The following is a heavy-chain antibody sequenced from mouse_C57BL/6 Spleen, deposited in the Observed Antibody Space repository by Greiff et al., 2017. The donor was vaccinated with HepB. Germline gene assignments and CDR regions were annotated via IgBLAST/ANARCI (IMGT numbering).Heavy chain of an antibody. CDR1: GYTFTSYW. J-gene: IGHJ1*03. D-gene: IGHD4-1*01. CDR2: IDPNRGGT. V-gene: IGHV1-72*01. CDR3: ARGPITGKGYWYFDV. Sequence: QVQLQQPGAELVKPGASVKLSCKASGYTFTSYWMHWVKQRPGRGLEWIGRIDPNRGGTKYNEKFKSKATLTVDKPSSTAYMQLSSLTSEDSAVYYCARGPITGKGYWYFDVWGTGTTVTVSS.